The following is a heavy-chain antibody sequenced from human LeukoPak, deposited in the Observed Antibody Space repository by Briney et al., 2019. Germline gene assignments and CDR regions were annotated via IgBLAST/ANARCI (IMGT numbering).Heavy chain of an antibody. CDR3: ASMRVDGSGGSCYVDYYYYGMDV. Sequence: SLRVSSKASGDTFTTYTISWVRQAPGQGLEWMGGIIPIFVTAKYAQKFQGRVTITADKSTSTAYMELSSLRSEDTAVYYCASMRVDGSGGSCYVDYYYYGMDVWGKGTTVTVSS. CDR1: GDTFTTYT. J-gene: IGHJ6*04. D-gene: IGHD2-15*01. V-gene: IGHV1-69*06. CDR2: IIPIFVTA.